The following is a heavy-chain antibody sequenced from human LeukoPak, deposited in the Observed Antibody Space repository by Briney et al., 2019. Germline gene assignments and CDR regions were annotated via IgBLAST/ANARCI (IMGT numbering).Heavy chain of an antibody. Sequence: GGSLRLSCAASGFTFSSYAMSWVRQAPGKGLEWVSAISGSGGSTYYADSVKGRFAISRDNSKNTLYLQMSSLRAEDTAVYYCAKRFKSIAAAGDFDYWGQGTLVTVSS. V-gene: IGHV3-23*01. CDR2: ISGSGGST. CDR1: GFTFSSYA. J-gene: IGHJ4*02. CDR3: AKRFKSIAAAGDFDY. D-gene: IGHD6-13*01.